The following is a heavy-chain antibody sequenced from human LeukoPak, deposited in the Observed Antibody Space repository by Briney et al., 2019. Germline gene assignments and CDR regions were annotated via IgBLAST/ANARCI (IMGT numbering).Heavy chain of an antibody. Sequence: PGGSLRLSCTASGFTFGDYAMSWVRQAPGKGLEWVGFIRSKAYGGTTEYAASVKGGFTISRDDSKSIAYLQMNSLKTEDTAVYYCTRDGYDSSGSLFDYWGQGTLVTVSS. CDR1: GFTFGDYA. D-gene: IGHD3-22*01. CDR2: IRSKAYGGTT. J-gene: IGHJ4*02. CDR3: TRDGYDSSGSLFDY. V-gene: IGHV3-49*04.